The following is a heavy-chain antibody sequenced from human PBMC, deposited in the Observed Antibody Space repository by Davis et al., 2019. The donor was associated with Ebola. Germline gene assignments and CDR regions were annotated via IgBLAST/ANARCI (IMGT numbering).Heavy chain of an antibody. CDR3: ARVAGTEQLVGFWYFDL. V-gene: IGHV4-34*01. Sequence: SETLSLTCAVYGGSFSGYYWSWIRQPPGKGLEWIGEINHSGSTNYNPSLKSRVTISVDTSKNQFSLKLSSVTAADTAVYYCARVAGTEQLVGFWYFDLWGRGTLVTVSS. CDR2: INHSGST. J-gene: IGHJ2*01. CDR1: GGSFSGYY. D-gene: IGHD6-6*01.